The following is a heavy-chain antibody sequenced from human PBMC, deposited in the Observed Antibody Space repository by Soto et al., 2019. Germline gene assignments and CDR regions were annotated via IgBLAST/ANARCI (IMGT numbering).Heavy chain of an antibody. CDR1: GFIFSSYS. CDR3: ARAPALGYCSSTSCQNDY. D-gene: IGHD2-2*01. Sequence: GGSLRLSCAASGFIFSSYSMNWVRQAPGKGLEWISYISSSSRTIYYADSVKGRFTISRDNAKNSLYLQMNSLRAEDTAVYYCARAPALGYCSSTSCQNDYWGQGTLVTVSS. V-gene: IGHV3-48*01. J-gene: IGHJ4*02. CDR2: ISSSSRTI.